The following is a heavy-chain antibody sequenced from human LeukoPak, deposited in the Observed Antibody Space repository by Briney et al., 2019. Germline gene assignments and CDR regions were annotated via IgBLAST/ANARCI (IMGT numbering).Heavy chain of an antibody. V-gene: IGHV1-46*01. CDR1: GYTFTSYY. D-gene: IGHD1-26*01. CDR2: INPSGGST. J-gene: IGHJ4*02. CDR3: ARDGFDESYQDSFDY. Sequence: GASVKASCKASGYTFTSYYMHWVRQAPGQGLEWMGIINPSGGSTSYAQKFQGRVTMTRDTSTSTVYMELSSLRSEDTAVYYCARDGFDESYQDSFDYWGQGTLVTVSS.